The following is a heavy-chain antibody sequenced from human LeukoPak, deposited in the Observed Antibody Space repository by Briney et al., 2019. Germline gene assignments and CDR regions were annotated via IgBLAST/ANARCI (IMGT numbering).Heavy chain of an antibody. CDR2: TDHSGST. CDR1: GGSFSGYY. Sequence: SETLSLTCAGYGGSFSGYYWSWIRQPPGKGPEWIGETDHSGSTKYNPSLESRVTISVDTSKTQFSLKLTSVTAADTAMYYCARGREIVVVTRRYFDLWGRGTLVTVSS. D-gene: IGHD2-21*02. V-gene: IGHV4-34*01. J-gene: IGHJ2*01. CDR3: ARGREIVVVTRRYFDL.